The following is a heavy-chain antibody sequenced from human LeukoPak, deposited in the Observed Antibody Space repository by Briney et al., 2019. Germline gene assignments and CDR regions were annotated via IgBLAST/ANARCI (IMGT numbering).Heavy chain of an antibody. V-gene: IGHV1-46*01. J-gene: IGHJ4*02. CDR1: GYIFTTYY. CDR3: ARAYDFWSGDQDY. CDR2: INLSDGST. D-gene: IGHD3-3*01. Sequence: ASVKVCCKASGYIFTTYYIHWVRQAPGQGLEWMGIINLSDGSTSYAQKFQGRVTMIRDTSTSTVYMELSSLRSEDTAVYYCARAYDFWSGDQDYWGQGTLVTVSS.